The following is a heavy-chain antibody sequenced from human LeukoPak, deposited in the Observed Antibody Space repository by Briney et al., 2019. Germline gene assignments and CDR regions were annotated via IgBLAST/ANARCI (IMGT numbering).Heavy chain of an antibody. D-gene: IGHD3-9*01. V-gene: IGHV4-39*07. Sequence: SELSLTCTVSGGSISSYYWGWIRQPPKKGLEWIGSIYHSGSTYYNPSLKSRVTISVDTSKNQFSLKLSSVTAADTAVYYCARGNYDILPDVWGKGTTVTISS. J-gene: IGHJ6*04. CDR1: GGSISSYY. CDR3: ARGNYDILPDV. CDR2: IYHSGST.